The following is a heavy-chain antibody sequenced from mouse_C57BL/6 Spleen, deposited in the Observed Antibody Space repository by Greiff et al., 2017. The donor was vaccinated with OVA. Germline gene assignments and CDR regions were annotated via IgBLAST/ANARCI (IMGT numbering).Heavy chain of an antibody. Sequence: QVQLQQPGAELVRPGSSVKLSCKASGYTFTSYWMHWVKQRPIQGLEWIGNIDPSDSETHYNQKFKDKATLTVDKSSSTAYMQLSSLTSEDSAVYYCARKDYGSSRDDWGQGTTLTVSS. CDR2: IDPSDSET. CDR1: GYTFTSYW. D-gene: IGHD1-1*01. CDR3: ARKDYGSSRDD. V-gene: IGHV1-52*01. J-gene: IGHJ2*01.